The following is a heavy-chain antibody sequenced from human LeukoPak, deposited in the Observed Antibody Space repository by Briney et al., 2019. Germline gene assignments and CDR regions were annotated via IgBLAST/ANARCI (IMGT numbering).Heavy chain of an antibody. Sequence: GRCLRLSCAASGFTLSRYAMHWVRHAPGKGLESVSAISSNGGSTYYANSVKGRFTISRDNSKNTLYLQMGSLRAEELAVYYCARDFGLTGKVDDCGQGTLVTVYS. CDR2: ISSNGGST. CDR3: ARDFGLTGKVDD. CDR1: GFTLSRYA. D-gene: IGHD1-20*01. V-gene: IGHV3-64*01. J-gene: IGHJ4*02.